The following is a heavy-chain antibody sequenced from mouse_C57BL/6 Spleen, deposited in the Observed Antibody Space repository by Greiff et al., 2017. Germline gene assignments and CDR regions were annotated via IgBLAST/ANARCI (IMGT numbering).Heavy chain of an antibody. Sequence: EVQGVESGEGLVKPGGSLKLSCAASGFTFSSYAMSWVRQTPEKRLEWVAYISSGGDYIYYADTVKGRFTISRDNARNTRYLQMSSLKAEDTAMYYCTRDLYGSSHWYFDVWGTGTTVTVSS. V-gene: IGHV5-9-1*02. J-gene: IGHJ1*03. D-gene: IGHD1-1*01. CDR3: TRDLYGSSHWYFDV. CDR2: ISSGGDYI. CDR1: GFTFSSYA.